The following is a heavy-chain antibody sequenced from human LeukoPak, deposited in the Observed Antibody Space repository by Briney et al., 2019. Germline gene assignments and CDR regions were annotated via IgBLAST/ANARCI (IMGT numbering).Heavy chain of an antibody. CDR3: ARSGGLQSYFDY. CDR1: GYTFTSYY. J-gene: IGHJ4*02. D-gene: IGHD4-11*01. Sequence: VSDKVPRKSSGYTFTSYYMHWARQAPAQGLEGMGIINPSGGSTSYAQKFQGRVTMTRDTSTSTVYMELSSLRSEDTAVYYCARSGGLQSYFDYWGQGTMVTVSS. V-gene: IGHV1-46*03. CDR2: INPSGGST.